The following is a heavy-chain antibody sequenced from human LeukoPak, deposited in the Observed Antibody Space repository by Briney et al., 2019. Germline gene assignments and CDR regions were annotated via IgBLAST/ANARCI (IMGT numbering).Heavy chain of an antibody. CDR1: GFTFSTYS. V-gene: IGHV3-21*01. CDR3: AREVYSSSWSYYFDY. D-gene: IGHD6-13*01. CDR2: ISSSSSYI. Sequence: KTGGSLRLSCAASGFTFSTYSMNWVRQAPGKGLEWVSSISSSSSYIYYADSVKGRFTISRDNAKNSLYLQMNSLRAEDTAVYYCAREVYSSSWSYYFDYWGQGTLVTVSS. J-gene: IGHJ4*02.